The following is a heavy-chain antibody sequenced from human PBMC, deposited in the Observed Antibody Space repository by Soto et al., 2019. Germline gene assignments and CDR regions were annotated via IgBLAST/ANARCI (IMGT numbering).Heavy chain of an antibody. CDR2: ISGSNSHT. D-gene: IGHD6-19*01. J-gene: IGHJ4*02. Sequence: PGGSLRLSCVASGFVFTNYAMSWVRQAPGKGLEWVSAISGSNSHTYDADSVKGRFTISRDNSKNTLYLQMNTLRVGDTAVYYCAKDPQAGNPRNDYWGQGTLVTVSS. V-gene: IGHV3-23*01. CDR1: GFVFTNYA. CDR3: AKDPQAGNPRNDY.